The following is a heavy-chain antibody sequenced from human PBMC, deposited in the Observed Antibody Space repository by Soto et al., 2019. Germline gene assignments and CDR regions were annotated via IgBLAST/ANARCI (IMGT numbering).Heavy chain of an antibody. D-gene: IGHD3-10*01. CDR1: GGSFSGYY. CDR3: ERRLTMVRGVGGWFDP. Sequence: QVQLQQWGAGLLKPSETLSLTCAVYGGSFSGYYGSWIRQPPGKGLEWIGEINHSGSTNYNPSLKSRVTISVDTSKNQFSLKLSSVTAADTAVYYCERRLTMVRGVGGWFDPWGQGTLVTVSS. V-gene: IGHV4-34*01. J-gene: IGHJ5*02. CDR2: INHSGST.